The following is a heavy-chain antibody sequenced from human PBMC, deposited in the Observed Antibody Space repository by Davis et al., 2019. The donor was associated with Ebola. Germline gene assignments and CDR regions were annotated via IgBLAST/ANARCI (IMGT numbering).Heavy chain of an antibody. CDR3: ARGVAYSSFDY. D-gene: IGHD6-19*01. J-gene: IGHJ4*02. Sequence: LRLSCAISGDSVSSNSPAWNWIRKSPSRGLEWLGRTYYRSKWYYDYAVSVKSRITINPDTSKNQFSLQLNSVTPEDTAVYYCARGVAYSSFDYWGQGTLVSVSS. CDR1: GDSVSSNSPA. V-gene: IGHV6-1*01. CDR2: TYYRSKWYY.